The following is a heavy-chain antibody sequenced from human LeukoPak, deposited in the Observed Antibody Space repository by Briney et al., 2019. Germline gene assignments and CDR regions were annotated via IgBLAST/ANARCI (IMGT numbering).Heavy chain of an antibody. V-gene: IGHV3-74*01. CDR3: GRGRPRGYSGYVIDY. CDR2: INYDGTTT. CDR1: RYNFSSYW. J-gene: IGHJ4*02. D-gene: IGHD5-12*01. Sequence: GVSLRLSCAASRYNFSSYWLHWVRQAPGKGLVWVKRINYDGTTTSYTDAVEGRLTISRDNAKNTLYLQMKSDRAEDMAAFYCGRGRPRGYSGYVIDYWGQGTPITVSS.